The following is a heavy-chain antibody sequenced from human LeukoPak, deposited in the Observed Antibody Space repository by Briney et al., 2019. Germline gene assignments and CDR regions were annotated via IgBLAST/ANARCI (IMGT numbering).Heavy chain of an antibody. CDR1: GYSSTNYG. CDR2: IHIYRGNT. D-gene: IGHD5-24*01. Sequence: ASVKVSCKASGYSSTNYGISWVRQAPGQGLEWMGWIHIYRGNTNYAQKFQGRVTMTTDTSTSTVYMEVRGLRSDDTAMYYCARTEEDGFDYWGQGTPVTVSS. CDR3: ARTEEDGFDY. V-gene: IGHV1-18*01. J-gene: IGHJ4*02.